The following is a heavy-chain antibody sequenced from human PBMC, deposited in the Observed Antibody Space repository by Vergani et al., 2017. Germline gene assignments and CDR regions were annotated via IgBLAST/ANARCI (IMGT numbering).Heavy chain of an antibody. J-gene: IGHJ6*02. V-gene: IGHV1-46*01. CDR3: ARGSYYYDSSDYYYGMDV. D-gene: IGHD3-22*01. CDR2: INPSGGST. CDR1: GYTFTSYY. Sequence: QVQLVQSGAEVKKPGASVKVSCKASGYTFTSYYMHWVRQAPGQGLEWMGIINPSGGSTSYAQKFQGRVTMTRDTSTSTVYMELSSLRSEDTAVYYCARGSYYYDSSDYYYGMDVWGQGTTVTVS.